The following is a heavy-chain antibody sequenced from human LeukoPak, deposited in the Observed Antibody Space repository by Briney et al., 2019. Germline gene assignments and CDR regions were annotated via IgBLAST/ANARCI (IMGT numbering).Heavy chain of an antibody. CDR1: GFTFSDYY. Sequence: GSLRLSCAASGFTFSDYYMSWIPQAPGKGLEWIGRKYARGSSNYNPPVQSRVTMSVDTSKNQFSLKLRSVTAADTAVYYCARGRYCSADICTGGDSFDIWGQGTMVSVSP. V-gene: IGHV4-59*10. CDR3: ARGRYCSADICTGGDSFDI. D-gene: IGHD2-15*01. J-gene: IGHJ3*02. CDR2: KYARGSS.